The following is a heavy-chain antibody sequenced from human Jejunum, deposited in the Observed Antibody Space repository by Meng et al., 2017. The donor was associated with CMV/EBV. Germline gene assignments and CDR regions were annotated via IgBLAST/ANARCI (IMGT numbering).Heavy chain of an antibody. J-gene: IGHJ5*01. CDR3: ARRRNWFDS. CDR2: VNPNSGKT. CDR1: GYPFTNSD. Sequence: KVSCKASGYPFTNSDIYWVRQATGQGPEWMGWVNPNSGKTGYAQKFQGRLIMSRNSSIDTAYMELSSLRSDDTAVYYCARRRNWFDSWGQGTLVTVSS. V-gene: IGHV1-8*01.